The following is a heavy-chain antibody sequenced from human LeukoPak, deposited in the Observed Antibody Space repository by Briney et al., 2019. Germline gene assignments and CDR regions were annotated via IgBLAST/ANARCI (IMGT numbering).Heavy chain of an antibody. Sequence: SETLSLTCVVSGGSVINTNWWTWVRQPPGKGLEWSGEVHLDGRTNYNPCLESRLTMSVDVSENPVSLKLTSVTAADPAVYYCAREGGFYRPLDYSGQGTLVTVSS. CDR3: AREGGFYRPLDY. CDR2: VHLDGRT. D-gene: IGHD3-3*01. V-gene: IGHV4-4*02. CDR1: GGSVINTNW. J-gene: IGHJ4*02.